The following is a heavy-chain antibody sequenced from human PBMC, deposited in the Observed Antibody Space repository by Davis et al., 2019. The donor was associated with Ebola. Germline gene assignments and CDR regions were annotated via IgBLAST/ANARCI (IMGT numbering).Heavy chain of an antibody. CDR2: ISSPSTYI. CDR1: TLTFSSYS. D-gene: IGHD2-2*01. V-gene: IGHV3-21*01. J-gene: IGHJ4*02. CDR3: ATGVQLGLFNY. Sequence: PGGSLRLSCAASTLTFSSYSMTWIRQAPGKGLEWVASISSPSTYISYTDSLKGRFTISRDNAKASLSLEMNDLRVDDTAVYYCATGVQLGLFNYWGQGTLVTVSS.